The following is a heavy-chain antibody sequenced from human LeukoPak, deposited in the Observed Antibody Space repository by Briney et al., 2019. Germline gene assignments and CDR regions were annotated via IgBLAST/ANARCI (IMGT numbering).Heavy chain of an antibody. CDR2: IYHSGST. D-gene: IGHD3-10*01. J-gene: IGHJ6*04. CDR3: ARVLGGFGELFRSYGMDV. CDR1: GGSISSSNW. Sequence: SGTLSLTCAVSGGSISSSNWWSGVRQPPGKGLEWIGEIYHSGSTNYNPSLQIRVTITVAKSKNQFSLKLSSVTAEDTAVYYCARVLGGFGELFRSYGMDVWGKGKTVTVSS. V-gene: IGHV4-4*02.